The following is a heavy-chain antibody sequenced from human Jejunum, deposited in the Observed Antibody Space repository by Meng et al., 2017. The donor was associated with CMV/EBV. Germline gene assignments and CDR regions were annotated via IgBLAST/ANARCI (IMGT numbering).Heavy chain of an antibody. CDR2: IYYSGRT. V-gene: IGHV4-39*07. D-gene: IGHD5-24*01. CDR3: ARVSATATMSDY. J-gene: IGHJ4*02. Sequence: QLQESGPGLVKPSETLSLTCPVSGVSISNNNYYWGWIRQPPGKGLEWIGNIYYSGRTYYNPSLKSRVTISLDTPKNQFSLELTSMTAADTAVYFCARVSATATMSDYWGQGTLVTVSS. CDR1: GVSISNNNYY.